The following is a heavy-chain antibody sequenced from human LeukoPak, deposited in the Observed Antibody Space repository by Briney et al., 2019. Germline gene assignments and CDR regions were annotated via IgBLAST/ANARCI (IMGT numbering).Heavy chain of an antibody. CDR2: IYHSGST. CDR1: GGSISSSNW. D-gene: IGHD1-26*01. Sequence: SEPLSLTCAVSGGSISSSNWWSWVRQPPGKGLEWIGEIYHSGSTNYNPSLKSRVTISVDKSKNQFSLKLSSVTAADTAVYYCATRGSWDAFDIWGQGTMVTVSS. V-gene: IGHV4-4*02. J-gene: IGHJ3*02. CDR3: ATRGSWDAFDI.